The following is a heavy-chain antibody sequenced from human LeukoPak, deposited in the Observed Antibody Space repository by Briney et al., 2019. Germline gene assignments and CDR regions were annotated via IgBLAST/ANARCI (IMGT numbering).Heavy chain of an antibody. J-gene: IGHJ4*02. D-gene: IGHD5-18*01. Sequence: SETLSLTCTVSGGSISSSSYYWRWIRQPPGKGLEWIGSIYYSGSTYYNPSLKSRVTISVDTSKTQFSLKLSSVTAADTAVYYCASSKRDGYDYWGQGTLVTVSS. V-gene: IGHV4-39*01. CDR3: ASSKRDGYDY. CDR2: IYYSGST. CDR1: GGSISSSSYY.